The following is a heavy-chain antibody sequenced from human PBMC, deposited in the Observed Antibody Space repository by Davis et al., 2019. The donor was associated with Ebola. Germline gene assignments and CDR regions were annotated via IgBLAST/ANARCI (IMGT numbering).Heavy chain of an antibody. D-gene: IGHD4-23*01. CDR3: ARLSNGGRIIEN. J-gene: IGHJ4*02. CDR1: GGSITRDF. Sequence: MPSETLSLTCTVSGGSITRDFWSWIRQPPGKGLEWIGYIYDSGRTDYNPSLQGRVTMSADMSKNQFSLTLKSVTTGDTAVYYCARLSNGGRIIENWGQGTLVTVSS. V-gene: IGHV4-59*01. CDR2: IYDSGRT.